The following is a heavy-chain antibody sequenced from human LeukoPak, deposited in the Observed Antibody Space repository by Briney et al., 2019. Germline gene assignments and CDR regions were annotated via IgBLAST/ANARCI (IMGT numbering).Heavy chain of an antibody. V-gene: IGHV3-30*02. CDR1: GFTFSKCG. D-gene: IGHD3-22*01. CDR3: AKDLEYSSPFNWFDP. Sequence: QPGGSLRLSCAASGFTFSKCGMHWVRQAPGKGLEWVAFIRNDGSDKYYADSVKGRFTISRDNSKNTLFLQMNSLRPEDTAIYYCAKDLEYSSPFNWFDPWGQGNLVTVSS. J-gene: IGHJ5*02. CDR2: IRNDGSDK.